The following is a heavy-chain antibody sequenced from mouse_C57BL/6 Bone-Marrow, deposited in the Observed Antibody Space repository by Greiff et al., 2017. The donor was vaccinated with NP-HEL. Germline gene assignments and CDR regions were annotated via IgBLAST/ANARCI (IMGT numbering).Heavy chain of an antibody. V-gene: IGHV1-80*01. CDR2: IYPGDGDT. CDR3: ARSGTTVVAPFAY. D-gene: IGHD1-1*01. J-gene: IGHJ3*01. Sequence: QVQLQQSGAELVKPGASVKISCKASGYAFSSYWMNWVKQRPGKGLEWIGQIYPGDGDTNYNGKFKGKATLTADKSSSTAYMQLSSLTSEDSAVYFCARSGTTVVAPFAYWVQGTLVTVSA. CDR1: GYAFSSYW.